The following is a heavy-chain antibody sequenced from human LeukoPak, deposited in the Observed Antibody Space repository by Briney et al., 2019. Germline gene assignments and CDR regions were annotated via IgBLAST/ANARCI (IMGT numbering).Heavy chain of an antibody. CDR1: GGSINSGNYY. CDR2: IYYSGSA. J-gene: IGHJ4*02. D-gene: IGHD2-2*01. Sequence: SETLSLTCTVSGGSINSGNYYWPWIRQHPGKGLEWIGYIYYSGSAYYNPSLKSRVTISVATSRNQFSLRLTSVTAADTAVYYCARGLATAQGAAAMPLWGQGTLVTVSS. V-gene: IGHV4-30-4*08. CDR3: ARGLATAQGAAAMPL.